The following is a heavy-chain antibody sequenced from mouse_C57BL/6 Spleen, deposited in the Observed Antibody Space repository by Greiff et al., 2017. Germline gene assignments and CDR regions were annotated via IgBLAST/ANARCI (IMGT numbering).Heavy chain of an antibody. CDR1: GYTFTSYW. Sequence: QVQLQQSGAELVRPGTSVKLSCKASGYTFTSYWMHWVKQRPGQGLEWIGVIDPSDSYTNYNQKFKGKATLTVDTSSSTAYMQLSSLTSEDSAVYYCARFVTYSNFSFDYWGQGTTLTVSS. J-gene: IGHJ2*01. CDR3: ARFVTYSNFSFDY. CDR2: IDPSDSYT. D-gene: IGHD2-5*01. V-gene: IGHV1-59*01.